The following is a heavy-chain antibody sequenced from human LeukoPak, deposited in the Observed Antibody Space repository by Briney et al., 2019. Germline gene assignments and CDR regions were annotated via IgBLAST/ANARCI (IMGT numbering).Heavy chain of an antibody. CDR2: INHSGST. Sequence: SETLSLTCAVYGGSFSGYYWGWIRQPPGKGLEWIGEINHSGSTNYNPSLKSRVTISVVTSKNQFSLKLSSVTAADTAVYYCASPWDFWGQGTLVTVSS. V-gene: IGHV4-34*01. CDR1: GGSFSGYY. J-gene: IGHJ4*02. CDR3: ASPWDF.